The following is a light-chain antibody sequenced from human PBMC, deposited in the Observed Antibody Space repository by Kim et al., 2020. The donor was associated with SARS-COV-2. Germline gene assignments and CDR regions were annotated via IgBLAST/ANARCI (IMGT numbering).Light chain of an antibody. Sequence: QSALTQAASVSGSPGQSITISCTGTSSDIGDYNYVSWYRQCPGKAPKLLIYDVNKRPSGVSIRFSGSKSGNTASLTISRLRAEDEADYYCSSYTSSTTWVFGGGTQLTVL. J-gene: IGLJ3*02. CDR2: DVN. CDR3: SSYTSSTTWV. CDR1: SSDIGDYNY. V-gene: IGLV2-14*03.